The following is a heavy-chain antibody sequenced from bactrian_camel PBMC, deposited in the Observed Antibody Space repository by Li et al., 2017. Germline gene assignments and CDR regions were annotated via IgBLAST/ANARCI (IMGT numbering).Heavy chain of an antibody. Sequence: VQLVESGGGSVQTGESLRLSCMINGYSYSAYCMGWFRQAPGQEREGVAAMYLGGTPPYYADIVKGRFTISQDNTKKTVYLQMNNLEPDDTAMYYCAAKTNTYCDGGFSPTRSIFGQGTQVTVS. J-gene: IGHJ4*01. V-gene: IGHV3S40*01. CDR2: MYLGGTPP. D-gene: IGHD7*01. CDR1: GYSYSAYC.